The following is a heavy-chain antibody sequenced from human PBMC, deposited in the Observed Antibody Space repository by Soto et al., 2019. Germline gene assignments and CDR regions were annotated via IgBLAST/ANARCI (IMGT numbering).Heavy chain of an antibody. D-gene: IGHD2-15*01. Sequence: GGSLRLSCAASGFTFSNAWMSWVRQAPGKGLEWVGRIKSKTDGGTTDYAAPVKGRFTISRDDSKNTLYLQMNSLKTEDTAVYYCTTAPFECSGGSCSNHYYYYMDVWGKGTTVTVSS. CDR3: TTAPFECSGGSCSNHYYYYMDV. J-gene: IGHJ6*03. V-gene: IGHV3-15*01. CDR2: IKSKTDGGTT. CDR1: GFTFSNAW.